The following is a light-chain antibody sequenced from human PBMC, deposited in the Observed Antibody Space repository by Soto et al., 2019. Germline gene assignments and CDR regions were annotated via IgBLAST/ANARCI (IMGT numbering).Light chain of an antibody. CDR2: DAS. J-gene: IGKJ5*01. Sequence: EIAMTQSPATLSLSPGEIATLSCRASQSVSSYLAWYQQKPGQPPRLLIYDASNRATGIPARFSGSGSGTDFTLTISSLEPEDFAVYYCQQRSNWPSITFGQGTRLEIK. V-gene: IGKV3-11*01. CDR3: QQRSNWPSIT. CDR1: QSVSSY.